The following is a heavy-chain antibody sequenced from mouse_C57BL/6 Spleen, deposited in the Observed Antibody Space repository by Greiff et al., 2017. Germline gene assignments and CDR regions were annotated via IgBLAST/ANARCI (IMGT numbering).Heavy chain of an antibody. D-gene: IGHD2-4*01. J-gene: IGHJ3*01. Sequence: EVHLVESGPGLVKPSQSLSLTCSVTGYSITSGYYWNWIRQFPGNKLEWMGYISYDGSNNYNPSLKNRISITRDPSKNQFFLKLNSVTTEDTATYYCARGYYDYDKGFAYWGQGTLVTVSA. V-gene: IGHV3-6*01. CDR2: ISYDGSN. CDR1: GYSITSGYY. CDR3: ARGYYDYDKGFAY.